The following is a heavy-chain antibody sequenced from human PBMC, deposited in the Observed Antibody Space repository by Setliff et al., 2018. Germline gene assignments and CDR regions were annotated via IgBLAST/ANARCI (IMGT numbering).Heavy chain of an antibody. CDR1: GFTFSSYA. CDR2: ISYDGSNK. J-gene: IGHJ4*02. D-gene: IGHD3-10*01. V-gene: IGHV3-30-3*01. Sequence: GGSLRLSCAASGFTFSSYAMHWVRQAPGKGLEWVAVISYDGSNKYYADSVKGRFTISRDNSKNTLYLQMNSLRAEDTAVYYCATGEWSYWGQGTLVTVSS. CDR3: ATGEWSY.